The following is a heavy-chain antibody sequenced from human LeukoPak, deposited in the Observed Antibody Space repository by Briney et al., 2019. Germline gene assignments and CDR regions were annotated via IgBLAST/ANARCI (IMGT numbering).Heavy chain of an antibody. CDR1: GYTFTGYY. CDR3: ARDRPLNYYDSSGYYEIPFDY. V-gene: IGHV1-2*02. Sequence: ASVKVSCKASGYTFTGYYMHWVRQAPGQGLEWMGWINPNSGGTNYAQKLQGRVTMTTDTSTSTAYMELRSLRSDDTAVYYCARDRPLNYYDSSGYYEIPFDYWGQGTLVTVSS. D-gene: IGHD3-22*01. J-gene: IGHJ4*02. CDR2: INPNSGGT.